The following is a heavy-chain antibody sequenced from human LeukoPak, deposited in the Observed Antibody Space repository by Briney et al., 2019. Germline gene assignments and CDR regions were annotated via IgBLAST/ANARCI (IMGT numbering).Heavy chain of an antibody. J-gene: IGHJ4*02. CDR3: AKRGVVIRVFLVGFHKEAYYFDS. CDR2: ISGSGGGA. D-gene: IGHD3-10*01. V-gene: IGHV3-23*01. Sequence: GGSLRLSCAVSGITLSNYGMSWVRQAPGKGLEWVVGISGSGGGAQYADSVKGRFTISRDNAKNRLYLHVNSLRAEDTAMYFCAKRGVVIRVFLVGFHKEAYYFDSWGQGVLVTVSS. CDR1: GITLSNYG.